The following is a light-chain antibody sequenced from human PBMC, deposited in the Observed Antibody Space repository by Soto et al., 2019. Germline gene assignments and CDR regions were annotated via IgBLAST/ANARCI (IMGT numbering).Light chain of an antibody. J-gene: IGKJ3*01. CDR1: QSVNNY. CDR3: QHRNNRPFS. Sequence: EIVLTQSPATLSLSAGDSATLSCRASQSVNNYLAWYQQRTGQAPRILIYDASNRATGIPDRFSGSGSGTDLTLTISSLEPEDFAVYYCQHRNNRPFSFGPGTKVDIK. CDR2: DAS. V-gene: IGKV3-11*01.